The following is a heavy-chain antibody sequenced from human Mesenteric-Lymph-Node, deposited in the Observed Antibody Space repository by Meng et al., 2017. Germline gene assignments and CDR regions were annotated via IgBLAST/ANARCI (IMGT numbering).Heavy chain of an antibody. Sequence: GESLKISCVASGFTFNNYAMSWVRQAPGKGLEWVSGISAGGGDSTYYADSVKGRFTISRDLSMNTLYLQMSSLRVEDTALYYCTKLLPSGYKEEAYFDSWGQGTLVTVSS. CDR3: TKLLPSGYKEEAYFDS. J-gene: IGHJ4*02. CDR2: ISAGGGDST. D-gene: IGHD3-10*01. CDR1: GFTFNNYA. V-gene: IGHV3-23*01.